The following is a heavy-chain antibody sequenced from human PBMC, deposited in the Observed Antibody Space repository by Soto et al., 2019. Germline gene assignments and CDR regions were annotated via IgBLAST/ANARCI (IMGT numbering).Heavy chain of an antibody. J-gene: IGHJ6*02. D-gene: IGHD2-2*01. Sequence: SETLSLTCTVSGGSVSSGSYYWSWIRQPPGKGLEWIGYIYYSGSTNYNPSLKSRVTISVDTSKNQFSLKLSSVAAADTAVYYCARDCVGVPAAIQGGMDVWGQGTTVTVSS. CDR3: ARDCVGVPAAIQGGMDV. V-gene: IGHV4-61*01. CDR1: GGSVSSGSYY. CDR2: IYYSGST.